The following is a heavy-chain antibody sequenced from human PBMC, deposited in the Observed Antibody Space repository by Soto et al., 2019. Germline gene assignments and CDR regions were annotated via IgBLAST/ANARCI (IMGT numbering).Heavy chain of an antibody. CDR3: ARGLMGFDL. J-gene: IGHJ4*02. Sequence: GGSLRLSCAASGFTFSDRYMDWVRQAPGKGLEWVGRIRNKANSYTTEYGASVKGRFTISRDDFQNTLYLQMNSLKTEDTAVYYYARGLMGFDLWGRGT. D-gene: IGHD2-8*01. V-gene: IGHV3-72*01. CDR1: GFTFSDRY. CDR2: IRNKANSYTT.